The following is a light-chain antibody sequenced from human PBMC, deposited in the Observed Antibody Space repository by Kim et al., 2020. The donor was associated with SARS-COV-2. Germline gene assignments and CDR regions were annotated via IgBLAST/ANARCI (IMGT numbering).Light chain of an antibody. CDR1: SGSIASNY. Sequence: GKTVTISCTRSSGSIASNYVQWYQQRPGSAPTTVIYEDNQRPSGVPDRFSGSIDSSSNSASLTISGLKTEDEADYYCHSYDSSHWVFGGGTQLTVL. CDR2: EDN. CDR3: HSYDSSHWV. V-gene: IGLV6-57*03. J-gene: IGLJ3*02.